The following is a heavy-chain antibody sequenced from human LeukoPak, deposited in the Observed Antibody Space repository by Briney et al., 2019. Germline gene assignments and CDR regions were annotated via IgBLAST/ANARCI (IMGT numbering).Heavy chain of an antibody. CDR1: GFTFSSSA. Sequence: PGGSLRLSCAASGFTFSSSAMSWVRQAPGKGPEWVSAISNNGGYTYYADSVQGRFTISRDNSKSTLCLQMNSLRAEDTAVYYCAKQLGYCSDGSCYFLYWGQGTLVTVSS. D-gene: IGHD2-15*01. CDR3: AKQLGYCSDGSCYFLY. CDR2: ISNNGGYT. V-gene: IGHV3-23*01. J-gene: IGHJ4*02.